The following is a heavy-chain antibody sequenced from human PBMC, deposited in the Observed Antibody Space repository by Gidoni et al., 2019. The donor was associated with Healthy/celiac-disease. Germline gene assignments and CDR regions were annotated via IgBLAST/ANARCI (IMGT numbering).Heavy chain of an antibody. CDR2: MYWDDDK. V-gene: IGHV2-5*02. Sequence: QITWMESGPTLVIPPQTLTLTCTFSGFSLSTSGVVVGWIRQPPGKALEWLALMYWDDDKRYTPSLKSRLTITKDTSKNQVVLTMTNMDPVDTATYYCAHQYSGYAPVCFDYWGQGTLVTVSS. D-gene: IGHD5-12*01. CDR1: GFSLSTSGVV. CDR3: AHQYSGYAPVCFDY. J-gene: IGHJ4*02.